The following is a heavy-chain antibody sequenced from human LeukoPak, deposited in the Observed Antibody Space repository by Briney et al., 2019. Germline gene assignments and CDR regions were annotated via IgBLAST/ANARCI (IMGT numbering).Heavy chain of an antibody. V-gene: IGHV3-23*01. D-gene: IGHD3-16*02. CDR1: GFTFSSYA. J-gene: IGHJ4*02. Sequence: GGSLRLSCAASGFTFSSYAMTWVRQAPGKGLEWVSTISGSGGNTYYADSVRGRFTISRDNSKNTLYLQMNTLRAEDTAVYYCASVWGSYRWASDYWGQGTLVTVSS. CDR2: ISGSGGNT. CDR3: ASVWGSYRWASDY.